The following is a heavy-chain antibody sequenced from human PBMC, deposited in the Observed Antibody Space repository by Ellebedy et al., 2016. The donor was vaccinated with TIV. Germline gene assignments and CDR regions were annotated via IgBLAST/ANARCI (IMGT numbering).Heavy chain of an antibody. D-gene: IGHD3-10*01. CDR1: GGSISSSSYY. CDR2: IYYSGTT. CDR3: ARHGLSGIPAVDY. V-gene: IGHV4-39*01. Sequence: MPSETLSLTCTVSGGSISSSSYYRGWIRQPPGKGLEWIGSIYYSGTTYYNPSLKSRVTISVDTSKNQFSLKLNSVTAADTAVYYCARHGLSGIPAVDYWGQGTLVTVSS. J-gene: IGHJ4*02.